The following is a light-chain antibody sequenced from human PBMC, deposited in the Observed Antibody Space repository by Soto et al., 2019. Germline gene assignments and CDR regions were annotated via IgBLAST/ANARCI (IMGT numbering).Light chain of an antibody. CDR2: DVT. V-gene: IGLV2-14*03. Sequence: QSVLTQPVSVSGSPGQSITISCTGTSSDVGGYNYVSWYQHHPGKAPKLIIYDVTNRPSGVSNPFSGSKSGNTASLTISGLQPEDEADYYCSSYTPRNTRQIVFATGPKVTVL. CDR3: SSYTPRNTRQIV. J-gene: IGLJ1*01. CDR1: SSDVGGYNY.